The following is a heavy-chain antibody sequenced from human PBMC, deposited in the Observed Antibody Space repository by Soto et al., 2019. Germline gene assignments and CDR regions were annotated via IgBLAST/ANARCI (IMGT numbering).Heavy chain of an antibody. J-gene: IGHJ6*02. CDR3: ARVGRSYYDFWSGYFSLGPNYYYGMDV. V-gene: IGHV3-33*01. D-gene: IGHD3-3*01. Sequence: PGGSLRLSCAASGFTFSSYGMHWVRQAPGKGLEWVAVIWYDGSNKYYADSVKGRFTISRDNSKNTLYLQMNSLRAEDTAVYYCARVGRSYYDFWSGYFSLGPNYYYGMDVWGQGTTVTVSS. CDR2: IWYDGSNK. CDR1: GFTFSSYG.